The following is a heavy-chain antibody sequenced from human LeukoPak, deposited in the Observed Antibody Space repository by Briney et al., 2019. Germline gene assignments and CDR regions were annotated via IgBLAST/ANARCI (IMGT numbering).Heavy chain of an antibody. V-gene: IGHV4-59*08. CDR3: ARHMGLGYTYFYPYFDY. Sequence: PSETLSLTCTVSGGSISSYYWSWIRQPPGKGLEWIGYIYYSGSTNYNPSLKSRVTISVDTSKNQFSLKLSSVTAADTAVYYCARHMGLGYTYFYPYFDYWGQGTLVTVSP. CDR2: IYYSGST. J-gene: IGHJ4*01. CDR1: GGSISSYY. D-gene: IGHD1-1*01.